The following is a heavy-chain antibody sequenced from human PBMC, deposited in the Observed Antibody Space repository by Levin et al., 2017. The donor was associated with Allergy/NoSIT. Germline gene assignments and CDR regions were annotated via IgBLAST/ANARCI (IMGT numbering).Heavy chain of an antibody. Sequence: GESLKISCAASGFTFSRHWMHWVRQAPGKGLVWVSRIYSDGSSTIYADSVKGRFTVSRDNAKNTLYLQMNSLRVEDTAVYYCARVGETGLEWLLHGLDVWGQGTTVTVSS. J-gene: IGHJ6*02. CDR2: IYSDGSST. CDR3: ARVGETGLEWLLHGLDV. CDR1: GFTFSRHW. V-gene: IGHV3-74*01. D-gene: IGHD3-3*01.